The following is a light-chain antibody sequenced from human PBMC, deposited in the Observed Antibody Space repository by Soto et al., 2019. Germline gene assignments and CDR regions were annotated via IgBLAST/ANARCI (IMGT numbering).Light chain of an antibody. V-gene: IGKV1-9*01. CDR3: QQLNSYPLT. CDR2: TAS. CDR1: QGISSY. J-gene: IGKJ4*01. Sequence: IQLTRSPYFLTASVGDGVTITFRASQGISSYLAWYQQKPGKAPKLLIYTASTLQSGVPSRFSGSGSGTEFTLTFSSLQPEDFATYYCQQLNSYPLTFGGGTKVDI.